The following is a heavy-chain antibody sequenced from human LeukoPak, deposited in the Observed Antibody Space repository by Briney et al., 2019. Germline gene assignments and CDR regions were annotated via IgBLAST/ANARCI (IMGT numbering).Heavy chain of an antibody. CDR1: GGSISSYY. D-gene: IGHD5-12*01. CDR2: IYYSGST. Sequence: PSETLSLTCTVSGGSISSYYWSWIRQPPGKGLEWIGYIYYSGSTNYNPSLKSRVTISVDTSKNQFSLKLSSVTAAVTAVYYCARAWYSGYDGAFDIWGQGTMVTVSS. J-gene: IGHJ3*02. CDR3: ARAWYSGYDGAFDI. V-gene: IGHV4-59*01.